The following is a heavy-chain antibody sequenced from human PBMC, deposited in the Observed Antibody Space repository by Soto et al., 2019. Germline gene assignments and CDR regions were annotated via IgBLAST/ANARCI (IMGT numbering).Heavy chain of an antibody. CDR1: GYTFTTYG. J-gene: IGHJ3*02. D-gene: IGHD1-26*01. CDR3: ARYSGSSLYGFDI. V-gene: IGHV1-18*04. CDR2: INTYIGNT. Sequence: ASVKVSCKASGYTFTTYGISWVRQAPGQGLEWMGWINTYIGNTNYAQRLQGRVTVTADTSTSTAYMELRSLRSDDTAVYYCARYSGSSLYGFDIWGQGTTVTVSS.